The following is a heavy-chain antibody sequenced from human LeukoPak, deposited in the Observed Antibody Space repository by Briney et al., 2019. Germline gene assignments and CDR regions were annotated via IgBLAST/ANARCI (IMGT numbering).Heavy chain of an antibody. Sequence: GGSLRLSCAASGFTFSDYYMSWIRQAPGKGLDWASYISSSDSTIYYADSVRGRFTISRDNAKNSLYLQMNSLRAEDAAVYYCARTMTGTTLDYWGQGTLVTVSS. CDR1: GFTFSDYY. D-gene: IGHD1-20*01. J-gene: IGHJ4*02. V-gene: IGHV3-11*04. CDR2: ISSSDSTI. CDR3: ARTMTGTTLDY.